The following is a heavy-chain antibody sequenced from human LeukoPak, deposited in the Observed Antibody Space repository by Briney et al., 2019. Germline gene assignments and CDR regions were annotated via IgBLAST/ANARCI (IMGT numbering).Heavy chain of an antibody. CDR3: ARTPVSTVTTPDILDY. J-gene: IGHJ4*02. CDR2: IYYSGST. D-gene: IGHD4-11*01. Sequence: SETLSLTCTVSGGSISSYYWSWIRQPPGKGLEWIGYIYYSGSTNYNPSLKSRVTISVDTSKNQFSLKLSSVTAADTAVYYCARTPVSTVTTPDILDYWGQGTLVTISS. CDR1: GGSISSYY. V-gene: IGHV4-59*01.